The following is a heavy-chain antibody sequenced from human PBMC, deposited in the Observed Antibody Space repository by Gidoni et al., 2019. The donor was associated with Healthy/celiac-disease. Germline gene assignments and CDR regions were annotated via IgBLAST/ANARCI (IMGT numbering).Heavy chain of an antibody. CDR1: GYTFTSYS. J-gene: IGHJ3*02. Sequence: QVQLVQSGAAVKKPGASVKVSCKASGYTFTSYSMHWVRQAPGQGLEWMGIINPSGGSTSYAQKFQGRVTMTRDTSTSTVYMELSSLRSEDTAVYYCARATSYYDSSGNRGHDAFDIWGQGTMVTVSS. V-gene: IGHV1-46*01. D-gene: IGHD3-22*01. CDR3: ARATSYYDSSGNRGHDAFDI. CDR2: INPSGGST.